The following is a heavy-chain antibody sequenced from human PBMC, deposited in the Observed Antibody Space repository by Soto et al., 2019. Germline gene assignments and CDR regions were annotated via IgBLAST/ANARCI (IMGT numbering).Heavy chain of an antibody. CDR3: AKVWYSSSSAPPVFDY. J-gene: IGHJ4*02. CDR1: GFTFSSYA. Sequence: GGSLRLSCAASGFTFSSYAMSWVRQAPGKGLEWVSAISSSGGSTYYADSVKGRFTISRDNSKNTLYLQMNSLRAEDTAVYYCAKVWYSSSSAPPVFDYWGQGTLVTVSS. CDR2: ISSSGGST. V-gene: IGHV3-23*01. D-gene: IGHD6-6*01.